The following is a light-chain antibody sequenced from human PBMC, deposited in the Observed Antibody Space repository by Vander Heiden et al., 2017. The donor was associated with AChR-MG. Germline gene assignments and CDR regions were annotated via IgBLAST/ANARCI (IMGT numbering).Light chain of an antibody. Sequence: QSALTQPPPAHRSPGQSVTISCTGTSSDVGGYNYVSWYQQHPGKAPKLMIYEVSKRPSGVPDRFSGSKSGNTASLTVSGLQAEDEADYYCRSYAGSTLFGGGTKLTVI. V-gene: IGLV2-8*01. CDR2: EVS. CDR1: SSDVGGYNY. CDR3: RSYAGSTL. J-gene: IGLJ2*01.